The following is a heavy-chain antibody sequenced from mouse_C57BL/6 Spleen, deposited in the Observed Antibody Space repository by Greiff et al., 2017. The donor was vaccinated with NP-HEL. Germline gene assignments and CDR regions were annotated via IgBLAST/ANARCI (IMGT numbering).Heavy chain of an antibody. CDR3: ARRRSLYGPWYFDV. Sequence: VQLQQPGAELVMPGASVKLSCKASGYTFTSYWMHWVKQRPGQGLEWIGEIDPSDSYTNYNQKFKGKSTLTVDKSSSTAYMQLSSLTSEDSAVYYCARRRSLYGPWYFDVWGTGTTVTVSS. D-gene: IGHD1-1*02. CDR2: IDPSDSYT. J-gene: IGHJ1*03. V-gene: IGHV1-69*01. CDR1: GYTFTSYW.